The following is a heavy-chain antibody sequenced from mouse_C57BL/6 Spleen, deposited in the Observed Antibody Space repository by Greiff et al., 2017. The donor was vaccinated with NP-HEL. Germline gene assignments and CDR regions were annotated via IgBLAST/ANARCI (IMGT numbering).Heavy chain of an antibody. Sequence: QVQLQQPGAELVRPGSSVKLSCKASGYSFTGYWMHWVKQRPIQGLEWIGNINPSAGDTPYNQKFKAKATLTVDKSSSTAYMQLSSLTSEDSAVYYCARYSYDYDGYYLDYWGQGTTLTVSS. J-gene: IGHJ2*01. V-gene: IGHV1-52*01. D-gene: IGHD2-4*01. CDR2: INPSAGDT. CDR3: ARYSYDYDGYYLDY. CDR1: GYSFTGYW.